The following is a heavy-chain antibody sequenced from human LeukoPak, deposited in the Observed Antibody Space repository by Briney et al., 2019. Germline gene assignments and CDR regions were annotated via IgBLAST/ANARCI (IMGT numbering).Heavy chain of an antibody. CDR2: IYYSGST. Sequence: SETLSLTCTVSGGSISSYYWSWIRQPPGKGLEWIGYIYYSGSTNYNPSLKSRVTISVDTSKNQFSLKLSSVTAADTAVYYCARLGYCSGGSCYSFGWEDYWGQGTLVTVSS. J-gene: IGHJ4*02. CDR3: ARLGYCSGGSCYSFGWEDY. D-gene: IGHD2-15*01. V-gene: IGHV4-59*01. CDR1: GGSISSYY.